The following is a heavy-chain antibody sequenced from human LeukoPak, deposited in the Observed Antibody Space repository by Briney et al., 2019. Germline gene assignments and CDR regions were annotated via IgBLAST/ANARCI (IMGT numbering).Heavy chain of an antibody. CDR1: GFTFRSYG. CDR3: AKGIHYYGSGSYTGPMDV. Sequence: GRSPRLSCAASGFTFRSYGIHWVRQAPGKGLEWVAIISYDGNYKYYADSVKGRFTVSRDNSKTVVYLQMNSLRAEHTALYYCAKGIHYYGSGSYTGPMDVWGKGSTVTISS. CDR2: ISYDGNYK. D-gene: IGHD3-10*01. V-gene: IGHV3-30*18. J-gene: IGHJ6*03.